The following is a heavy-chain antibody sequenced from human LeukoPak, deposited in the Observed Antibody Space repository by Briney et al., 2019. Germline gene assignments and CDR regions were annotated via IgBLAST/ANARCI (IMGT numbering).Heavy chain of an antibody. V-gene: IGHV3-23*01. CDR1: GFTFSSYA. J-gene: IGHJ4*02. CDR2: ISASGDST. Sequence: PGGSLRLSCAASGFTFSSYAMSWVRQAPGKGLEWVSTISASGDSTYYADSVKGRFTISRDNSKNTLYLQMNSLRAEDTAVYYCAKKYSSSGYDYWGQGTLVTVSS. CDR3: AKKYSSSGYDY. D-gene: IGHD6-13*01.